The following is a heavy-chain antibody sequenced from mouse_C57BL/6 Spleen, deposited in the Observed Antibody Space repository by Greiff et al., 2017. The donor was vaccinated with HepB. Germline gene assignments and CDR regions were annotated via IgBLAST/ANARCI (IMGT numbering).Heavy chain of an antibody. CDR2: IDPSDSYT. CDR1: GYTFTSYW. CDR3: ARGYGWYFDV. Sequence: VQLQQSGAELVRPGTSVKLSCKASGYTFTSYWMHWVKQRPGQGLEWIGVIDPSDSYTNYNQKFKGKATLTVDTSSSTAYMQLSSLTSEDSAVYYCARGYGWYFDVWGTGTTVTVSS. J-gene: IGHJ1*03. D-gene: IGHD2-14*01. V-gene: IGHV1-59*01.